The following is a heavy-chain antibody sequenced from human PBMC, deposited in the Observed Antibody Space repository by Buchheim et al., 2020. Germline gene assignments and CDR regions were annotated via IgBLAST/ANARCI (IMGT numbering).Heavy chain of an antibody. D-gene: IGHD2-2*01. V-gene: IGHV3-30*18. Sequence: QVQLVESGGGVVQPGRSLRLSCAASGFTFSSYGMHWVRQAPGKGLEWVAVISYDGSNKYYADSVKGRFTISRANSKNTRYLQMNSLRAEDTAVYYCAKTAAGIVVVPAVKEYYFDYWGQGTL. CDR2: ISYDGSNK. CDR3: AKTAAGIVVVPAVKEYYFDY. J-gene: IGHJ4*02. CDR1: GFTFSSYG.